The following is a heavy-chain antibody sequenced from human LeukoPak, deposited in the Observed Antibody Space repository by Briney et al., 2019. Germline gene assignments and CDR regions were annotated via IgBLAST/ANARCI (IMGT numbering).Heavy chain of an antibody. CDR2: IIPIFGTA. CDR1: GGTFSSYA. J-gene: IGHJ6*04. D-gene: IGHD6-19*01. V-gene: IGHV1-69*01. CDR3: ATPRYSSGWSGGFYGMDV. Sequence: SVKVSCKASGGTFSSYAISWVRQAPGQGLEWMGGIIPIFGTANYAQKFQGRVTITADESTSTAYMELSSLRSEDTAVYYCATPRYSSGWSGGFYGMDVWGKGATVTVFS.